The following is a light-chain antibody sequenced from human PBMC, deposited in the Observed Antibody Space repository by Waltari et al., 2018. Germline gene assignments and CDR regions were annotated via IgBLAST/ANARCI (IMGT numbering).Light chain of an antibody. J-gene: IGLJ1*01. V-gene: IGLV3-9*01. CDR1: DIGSRN. CDR3: QVWRSSTYV. CDR2: KNS. Sequence: SYELTQPLSVSVALGQTATITCGGSDIGSRNVNWYQQKPGQAPVLVIDKNSHRPPGIPERFSASNAGSMATLTISRAQAGDEADYYCQVWRSSTYVFAAGTHVTVL.